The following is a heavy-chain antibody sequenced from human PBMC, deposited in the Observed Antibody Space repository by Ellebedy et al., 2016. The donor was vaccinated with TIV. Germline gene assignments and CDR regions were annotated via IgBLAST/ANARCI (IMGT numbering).Heavy chain of an antibody. CDR3: ARGGIVGATDDAFDI. CDR2: IYTSGST. CDR1: GGSISSYY. J-gene: IGHJ3*02. V-gene: IGHV4-4*07. Sequence: SETLSLTCTVSGGSISSYYWSWIRQPAGKGLEWIGRIYTSGSTNYNPSLKSRVTMSVDTSKNQFSLKLSSVTAADTAVYYCARGGIVGATDDAFDIWGQGTMVTVSS. D-gene: IGHD1-26*01.